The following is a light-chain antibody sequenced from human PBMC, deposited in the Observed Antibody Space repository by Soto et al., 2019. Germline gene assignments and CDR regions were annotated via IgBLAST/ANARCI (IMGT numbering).Light chain of an antibody. CDR2: DVT. J-gene: IGLJ3*02. V-gene: IGLV2-11*01. CDR1: SSDVGGYNY. CDR3: CSYAGRYSWV. Sequence: QSALTQPRSVSGSPGQSVTISCTGTSSDVGGYNYVSWYQQHPGIAPQLILYDVTKRPSGVPDRFSGSKSGNTASLTIPGLQAEDEADYYCCSYAGRYSWVFGGGTKLTVL.